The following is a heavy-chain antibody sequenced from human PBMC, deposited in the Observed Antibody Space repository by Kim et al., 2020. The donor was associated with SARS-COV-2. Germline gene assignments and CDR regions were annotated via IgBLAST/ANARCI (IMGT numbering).Heavy chain of an antibody. J-gene: IGHJ6*02. Sequence: SETLSLTCAVYGGSFSGYYWSWIRQPPGKGLEWIGEINHSGSTNYNPSLKSRVTISVDTSKNQFSLKLSSVTAADTAVYYCARGDGGDGYNRDYYYYGMDVWGQGTTVTVSS. CDR3: ARGDGGDGYNRDYYYYGMDV. V-gene: IGHV4-34*01. D-gene: IGHD5-12*01. CDR1: GGSFSGYY. CDR2: INHSGST.